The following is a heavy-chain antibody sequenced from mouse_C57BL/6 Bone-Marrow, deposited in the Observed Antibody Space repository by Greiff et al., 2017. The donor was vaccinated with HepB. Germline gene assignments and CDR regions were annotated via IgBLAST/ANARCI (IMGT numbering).Heavy chain of an antibody. Sequence: VQLQQSGPGLVAPSQSLSITCTVSGFSLTSYGVDWVRQSPGKGPEWLGVIWGVGSTNYNSALKSRLSISKDNSKSQVFLKMNSLQTDDTAMYYCASGPEGAMDYWGQGTSVTVSS. V-gene: IGHV2-6*01. CDR2: IWGVGST. J-gene: IGHJ4*01. CDR3: ASGPEGAMDY. CDR1: GFSLTSYG.